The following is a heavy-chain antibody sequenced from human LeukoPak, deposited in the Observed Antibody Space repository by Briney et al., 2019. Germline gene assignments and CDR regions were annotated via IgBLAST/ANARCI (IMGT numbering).Heavy chain of an antibody. Sequence: GRSLRLSCAASGFTFDDYAMHWVRQAPGKGLEWVSGISWNSGSIGYADSVKGRFTISRVNAKNSLYLQMNSLRAEDTALYYCAKDISGPGRGWGQGTLVTVSS. CDR1: GFTFDDYA. V-gene: IGHV3-9*01. J-gene: IGHJ4*02. D-gene: IGHD2-8*02. CDR2: ISWNSGSI. CDR3: AKDISGPGRG.